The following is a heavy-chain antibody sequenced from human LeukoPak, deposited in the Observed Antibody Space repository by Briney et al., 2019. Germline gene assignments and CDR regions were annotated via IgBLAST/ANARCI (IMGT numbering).Heavy chain of an antibody. D-gene: IGHD2-2*01. CDR3: AKEGYCSSATCHFDY. V-gene: IGHV3-21*06. Sequence: PGGSLRLSCAASGFTFSIFTMSWVPQAPGKGLEWVSSISSGSSYIYYADSVKGRFTISRDNAKNSLYLQMNSLRADDTAVYYCAKEGYCSSATCHFDYWGQGTLVTVSS. CDR1: GFTFSIFT. J-gene: IGHJ4*02. CDR2: ISSGSSYI.